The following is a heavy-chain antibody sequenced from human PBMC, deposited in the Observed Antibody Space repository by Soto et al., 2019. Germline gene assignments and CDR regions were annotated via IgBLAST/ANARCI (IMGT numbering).Heavy chain of an antibody. J-gene: IGHJ4*02. CDR3: ARTYSSSWSHRFDY. V-gene: IGHV6-1*01. Sequence: SQTLSLTCVISGDSVSSNSAAWNWIRQSPSRGLEWLGRTYYRSKWYNDYAVSVKSRITINPDTSKNQFSLQLNSVTPEDTAVYYCARTYSSSWSHRFDYWGQGTLVTVSS. CDR2: TYYRSKWYN. CDR1: GDSVSSNSAA. D-gene: IGHD6-13*01.